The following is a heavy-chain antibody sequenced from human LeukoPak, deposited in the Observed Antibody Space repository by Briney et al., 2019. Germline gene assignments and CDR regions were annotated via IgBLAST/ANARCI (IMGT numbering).Heavy chain of an antibody. D-gene: IGHD3-16*01. CDR2: IFTSGST. J-gene: IGHJ5*02. CDR1: GGSISSDY. V-gene: IGHV4-4*07. Sequence: PSETLSLTCTVSGGSISSDYWSWIRQPAGKGLGWMGRIFTSGSTSYNPSLKSRVTMSLDTSKNQFSLKLSSVTAADTAVYFCSRGGANDLWGQGTMVTVSS. CDR3: SRGGANDL.